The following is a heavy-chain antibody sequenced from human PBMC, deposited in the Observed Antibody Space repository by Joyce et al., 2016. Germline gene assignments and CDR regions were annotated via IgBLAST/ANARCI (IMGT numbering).Heavy chain of an antibody. CDR3: ARRVAQRWTVYFDS. CDR2: VQPDDSYF. D-gene: IGHD3/OR15-3a*01. Sequence: EVQLVQSGAEVKKHGESLKISCKVSGYSFANYWIAWVRQMPGKGPEWMCIVQPDDSYFTYSPSFQGRVTISVDKSTSTSFMQWTSLNASDTGIYYCARRVAQRWTVYFDSWGQGTLVTVSS. V-gene: IGHV5-51*01. CDR1: GYSFANYW. J-gene: IGHJ4*02.